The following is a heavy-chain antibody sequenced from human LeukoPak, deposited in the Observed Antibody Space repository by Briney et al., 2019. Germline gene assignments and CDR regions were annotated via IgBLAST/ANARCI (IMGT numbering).Heavy chain of an antibody. CDR3: ARVRIAATGLGAFDP. Sequence: PGGSLRLSCAASGITVSSNYIIWFRQAPGKGLEWVSVIYSGGISYYADSVKGRFTISRDNSKNTVSLQMDSLRADDTALYYCARVRIAATGLGAFDPWGQGTLVAVSS. V-gene: IGHV3-66*01. CDR1: GITVSSNY. D-gene: IGHD6-13*01. J-gene: IGHJ5*02. CDR2: IYSGGIS.